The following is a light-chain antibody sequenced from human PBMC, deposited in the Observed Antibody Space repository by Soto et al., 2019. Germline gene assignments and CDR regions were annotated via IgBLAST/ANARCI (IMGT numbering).Light chain of an antibody. Sequence: DIVLTQSPDSLAVSLGERATINCKSSQSALYGSIIKTYLAWYQQKPGQPPKLLIYWASTRESGVPDRFSGGGSGTDFTLTISSLQAEDVAIYYCQQYDHTPMHTFGQGTKLEIK. V-gene: IGKV4-1*01. CDR3: QQYDHTPMHT. CDR2: WAS. CDR1: QSALYGSIIKTY. J-gene: IGKJ2*01.